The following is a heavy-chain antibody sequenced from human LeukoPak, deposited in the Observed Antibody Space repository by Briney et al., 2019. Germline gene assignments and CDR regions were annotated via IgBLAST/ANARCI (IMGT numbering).Heavy chain of an antibody. V-gene: IGHV1-2*02. J-gene: IGHJ4*02. Sequence: GASVKVSCKASGYTFTGYYMHWLRQAPGQGLEWMGWINPNSGGTNYAQKFQGRVTMTRDTSISTAYMELSRLRSDDTAVYYCARDPRSRYCSRGSCPYFVYWGQGTLVTVSS. D-gene: IGHD2-15*01. CDR1: GYTFTGYY. CDR3: ARDPRSRYCSRGSCPYFVY. CDR2: INPNSGGT.